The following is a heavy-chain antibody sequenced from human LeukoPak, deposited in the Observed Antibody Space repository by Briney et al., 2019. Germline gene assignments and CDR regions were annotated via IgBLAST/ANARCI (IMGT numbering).Heavy chain of an antibody. CDR2: IYSGGST. CDR3: ARDPHIGYSYGTDAFDI. Sequence: GGSLRLSCAASGFTVSSNYMSWVRQAPGKGLEWVSVIYSGGSTYYADSVKGRFTISRDNSKNTLYLQMNSLRAEDTAVYYCARDPHIGYSYGTDAFDIWGQGTMVTVSS. V-gene: IGHV3-66*01. J-gene: IGHJ3*02. D-gene: IGHD5-18*01. CDR1: GFTVSSNY.